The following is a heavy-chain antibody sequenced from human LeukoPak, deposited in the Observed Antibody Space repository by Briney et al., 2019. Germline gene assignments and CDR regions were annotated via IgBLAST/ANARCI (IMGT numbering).Heavy chain of an antibody. CDR1: GFTFSSYA. D-gene: IGHD2/OR15-2a*01. V-gene: IGHV3-66*01. CDR3: AKEIFRDV. CDR2: IYSGGNT. J-gene: IGHJ6*02. Sequence: GGSLRLSCAASGFTFSSYAMHWVRQAPGKGLEWVSAIYSGGNTYYADSVKDRFTISRDKSNNTLYLQMNSLRVDDTAVYYCAKEIFRDVWGQGTTVTVSS.